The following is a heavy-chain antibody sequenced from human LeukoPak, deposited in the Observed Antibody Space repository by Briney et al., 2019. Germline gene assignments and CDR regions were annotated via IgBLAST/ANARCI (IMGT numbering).Heavy chain of an antibody. CDR3: ARSGAVVPAASQGGFQH. V-gene: IGHV5-51*01. CDR2: IYPGDSDT. J-gene: IGHJ1*01. Sequence: GESLKISCKGSGYSFTSYWIGWVRQMPGKGLEWMGIIYPGDSDTRYSPSFQSQVTISADKSISTAYLQWSSLKASDTAMHYCARSGAVVPAASQGGFQHWGQGTLVTVSS. D-gene: IGHD2-2*01. CDR1: GYSFTSYW.